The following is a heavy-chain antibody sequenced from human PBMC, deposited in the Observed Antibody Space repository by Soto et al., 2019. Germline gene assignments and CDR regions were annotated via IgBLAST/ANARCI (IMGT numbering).Heavy chain of an antibody. V-gene: IGHV3-73*01. CDR3: TRPLSDAFDI. Sequence: GSLRLSCASSVFTLSVSAMHWVRQASGKGLEWVGRIRSKGNSYATAYAASVKGRFTISRDDSKKTAYLQMNSLKTEDTAVYYCTRPLSDAFDIWGQGTMVTVSS. CDR1: VFTLSVSA. CDR2: IRSKGNSYAT. J-gene: IGHJ3*02.